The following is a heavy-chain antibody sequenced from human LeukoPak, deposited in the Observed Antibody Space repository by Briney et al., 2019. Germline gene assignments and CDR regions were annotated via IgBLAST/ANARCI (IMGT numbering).Heavy chain of an antibody. V-gene: IGHV3-53*01. J-gene: IGHJ3*02. CDR2: IYSGGST. D-gene: IGHD4-17*01. CDR1: GFTVSSNY. CDR3: ARSYGDYLIDAFDI. Sequence: GGSLRLSCAASGFTVSSNYMSWVRQAPGKGLEWVSVIYSGGSTYYADSVKGRFTISRDNSKNTLYLQMNSLRAEDTAVYYCARSYGDYLIDAFDIWGQGTMVTVSS.